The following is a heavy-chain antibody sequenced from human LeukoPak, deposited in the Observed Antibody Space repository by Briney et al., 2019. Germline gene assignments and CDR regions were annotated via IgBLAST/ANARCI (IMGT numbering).Heavy chain of an antibody. CDR2: IYTSGST. Sequence: PSETLSLTCTVSGGSISSYYWSWIRQPAGKGQEWIGRIYTSGSTNYNPSLKRRVTMSVDTSKNQFSLKLSSVTAADTAVYYCARGTRYCTNGVCYHPPFDYWGQGTLVTVSS. V-gene: IGHV4-4*07. D-gene: IGHD2-8*01. CDR1: GGSISSYY. J-gene: IGHJ4*02. CDR3: ARGTRYCTNGVCYHPPFDY.